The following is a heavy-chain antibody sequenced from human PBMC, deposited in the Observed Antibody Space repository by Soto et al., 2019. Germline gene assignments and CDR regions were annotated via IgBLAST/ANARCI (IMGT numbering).Heavy chain of an antibody. Sequence: QVQLVQSGAEAKKPGSSVKVSCKASGGTFGSYAISWVRQAPGQGLEWMGGIIPITATANYAQKFQGRVTITADESTSTASMQLSSLRSEDMAVYYCARSQGSSTSLEIYYYYYYGMDVWGQGTTVTVSS. CDR1: GGTFGSYA. D-gene: IGHD2-2*01. V-gene: IGHV1-69*01. CDR2: IIPITATA. CDR3: ARSQGSSTSLEIYYYYYYGMDV. J-gene: IGHJ6*02.